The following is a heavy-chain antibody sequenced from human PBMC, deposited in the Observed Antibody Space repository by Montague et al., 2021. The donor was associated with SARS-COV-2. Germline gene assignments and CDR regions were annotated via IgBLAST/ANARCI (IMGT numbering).Heavy chain of an antibody. J-gene: IGHJ6*02. V-gene: IGHV4-39*07. CDR3: ARVGRQQLVRLSGMDV. CDR2: IYYSGST. Sequence: SETLSLTRTLSGGSISSSSYDWGWIRQPPGRGLEWIGSIYYSGSTYYNPSLKSRVTISVDTSKNQFSLKLSSVTAADTAVYYCARVGRQQLVRLSGMDVWGQGTTVTVSS. D-gene: IGHD6-13*01. CDR1: GGSISSSSYD.